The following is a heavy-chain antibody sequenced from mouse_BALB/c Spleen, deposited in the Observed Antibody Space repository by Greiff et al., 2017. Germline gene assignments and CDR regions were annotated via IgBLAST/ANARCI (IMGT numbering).Heavy chain of an antibody. CDR3: ARNAGGFAY. Sequence: VQLKESGAELVKPGASVKLSCTASGFNIKDTYMHWVKQRPEQGLEWIGRIDPANGNTKYDPKFQGKATITADTSSNTAYLQLSSLTSEDTAVYYCARNAGGFAYWGQGTLVTVSA. V-gene: IGHV14-3*02. CDR2: IDPANGNT. CDR1: GFNIKDTY. J-gene: IGHJ3*01.